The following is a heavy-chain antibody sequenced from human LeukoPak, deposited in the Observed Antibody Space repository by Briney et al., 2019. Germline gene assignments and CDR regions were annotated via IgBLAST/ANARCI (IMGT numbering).Heavy chain of an antibody. D-gene: IGHD5-24*01. V-gene: IGHV4-59*01. CDR1: GGSISSYY. Sequence: SETLSLTCTVSGGSISSYYWSWIRQPPGKGLEWIGYIYYSGSTNYNPSPKSRVTISVDTSKNQFSLKLSSVTAADTAVYYCARAKDGYLYYFDYWGQGTLVTVSS. CDR2: IYYSGST. CDR3: ARAKDGYLYYFDY. J-gene: IGHJ4*02.